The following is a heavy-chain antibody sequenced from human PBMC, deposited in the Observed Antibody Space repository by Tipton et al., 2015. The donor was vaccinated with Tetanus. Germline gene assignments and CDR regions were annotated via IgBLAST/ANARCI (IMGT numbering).Heavy chain of an antibody. V-gene: IGHV4-34*01. CDR3: ARLSSSANDAHVFDI. J-gene: IGHJ3*02. Sequence: LRLSCVGYGESLRDYFWTWIRQPPGKGLEWIGEINHGGDTNFSPSLKSRVSMSVDTSKRQFSLSLTSVTAADTAVYYCARLSSSANDAHVFDIWGQGTMVTVSS. CDR2: INHGGDT. D-gene: IGHD3-22*01. CDR1: GESLRDYF.